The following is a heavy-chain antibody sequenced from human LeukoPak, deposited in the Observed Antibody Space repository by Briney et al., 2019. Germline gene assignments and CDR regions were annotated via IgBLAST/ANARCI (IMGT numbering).Heavy chain of an antibody. CDR2: ISGSGGYT. Sequence: GGALRLSCAASGFTVSNNYMSWVRQAPGKGLEWVSIISGSGGYTYYADSVKGRFTLSRDNSKNTLYLQMNILRAEDTAVYYCAKDTGDYNFQFDYWGQGILVTVSS. J-gene: IGHJ4*02. V-gene: IGHV3-23*01. D-gene: IGHD4-17*01. CDR1: GFTVSNNY. CDR3: AKDTGDYNFQFDY.